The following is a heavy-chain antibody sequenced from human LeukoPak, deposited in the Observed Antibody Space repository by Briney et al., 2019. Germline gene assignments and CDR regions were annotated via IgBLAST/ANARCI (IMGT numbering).Heavy chain of an antibody. V-gene: IGHV1-2*02. CDR1: GYTFTSYG. CDR3: ARRDCSSTSCYTGNWFDP. D-gene: IGHD2-2*02. Sequence: ASVKVSCKASGYTFTSYGISWVRQAPGQGLEWMGWINPNSGGTNYAQKFQGRVTMTRDTSISTAYMELSRLRSDDTAVYYCARRDCSSTSCYTGNWFDPWGQGTLVTVSS. J-gene: IGHJ5*02. CDR2: INPNSGGT.